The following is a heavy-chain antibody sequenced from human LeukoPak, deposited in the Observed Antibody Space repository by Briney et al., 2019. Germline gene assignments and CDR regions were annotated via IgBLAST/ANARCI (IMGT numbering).Heavy chain of an antibody. CDR2: INSDGSST. Sequence: GGSLRLSCAAPGFTFSSYWMHWVRQAPGKGLVWVSRINSDGSSTSYVDSVKGRFTISRDNAKNTLYLQMNSLRAEDTAVYYCARGGSYSLDAFDIWGQGTMVTVSS. D-gene: IGHD1-26*01. J-gene: IGHJ3*02. CDR3: ARGGSYSLDAFDI. CDR1: GFTFSSYW. V-gene: IGHV3-74*01.